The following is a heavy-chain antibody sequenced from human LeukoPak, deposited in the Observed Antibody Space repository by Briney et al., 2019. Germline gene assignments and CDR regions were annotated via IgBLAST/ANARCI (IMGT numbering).Heavy chain of an antibody. J-gene: IGHJ4*02. D-gene: IGHD3-22*01. CDR1: GFTFRSYG. V-gene: IGHV3-30*18. Sequence: GGSLRLSCAASGFTFRSYGMHWVRQAPGKGLEWVALISYDGNNKYYADSVKGRFTISRDNSKNTLYLQMNSLRAEDTAVYHCAKGGSYYDSRLDYWGQGTLVTVSS. CDR3: AKGGSYYDSRLDY. CDR2: ISYDGNNK.